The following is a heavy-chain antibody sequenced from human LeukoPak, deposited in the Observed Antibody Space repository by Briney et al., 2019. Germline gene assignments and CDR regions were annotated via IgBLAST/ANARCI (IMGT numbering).Heavy chain of an antibody. J-gene: IGHJ3*02. D-gene: IGHD1-26*01. V-gene: IGHV3-74*01. CDR3: ARDTKLLDAFDI. Sequence: GGSLRLSCAASGFTFSSYWMHWVRQAPGKGLVWVSRINSDGSSTSYADSVKGRFTISGDNAKNTLYLQMNSLRAEDTAVYYCARDTKLLDAFDIWGQGTMVTVSS. CDR1: GFTFSSYW. CDR2: INSDGSST.